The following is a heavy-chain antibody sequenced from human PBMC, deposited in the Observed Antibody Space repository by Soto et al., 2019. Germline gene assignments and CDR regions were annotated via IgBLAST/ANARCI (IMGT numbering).Heavy chain of an antibody. D-gene: IGHD1-1*01. J-gene: IGHJ3*02. CDR1: GGSITSFF. CDR3: ARLAPRDGDPKTVRAFDI. CDR2: ISSSGST. Sequence: QVQLQESGPGLVKPSETLSLTCTVSGGSITSFFWSWIRQPPGKGLEWIAYISSSGSTKYNPSLKSRVNISLDTSKNQFSLRSISVTAADTAVYYCARLAPRDGDPKTVRAFDIWGQGTMVTVSS. V-gene: IGHV4-59*01.